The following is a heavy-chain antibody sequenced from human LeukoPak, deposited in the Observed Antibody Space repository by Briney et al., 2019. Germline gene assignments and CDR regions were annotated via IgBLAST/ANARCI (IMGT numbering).Heavy chain of an antibody. V-gene: IGHV5-51*01. CDR2: IYPGDSDT. D-gene: IGHD3-10*01. Sequence: GESLKISCMGSGYSFTSYWIGWVRQVTGKGLEWMGIIYPGDSDTRYSPSFQGPFTISADKSLRTAYLPGGSLKASDSAMYYCARRGGSGASDNYYYDMDVWGKGTTVTVSS. CDR1: GYSFTSYW. CDR3: ARRGGSGASDNYYYDMDV. J-gene: IGHJ6*03.